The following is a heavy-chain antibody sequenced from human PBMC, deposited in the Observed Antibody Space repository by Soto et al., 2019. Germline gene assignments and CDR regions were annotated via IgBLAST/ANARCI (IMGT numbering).Heavy chain of an antibody. D-gene: IGHD6-13*01. Sequence: SETLSLTCTVSGGSISSSSYYWGWIRQPPGKGLEWIGSIYYSGGTYYNPSLKSRVTISVDTSKNQFSLKLSSVTAADTAVYYCARHVLPDGSSWYFGGYYYYYGMDVWGQGTTVT. CDR3: ARHVLPDGSSWYFGGYYYYYGMDV. V-gene: IGHV4-39*01. CDR1: GGSISSSSYY. J-gene: IGHJ6*02. CDR2: IYYSGGT.